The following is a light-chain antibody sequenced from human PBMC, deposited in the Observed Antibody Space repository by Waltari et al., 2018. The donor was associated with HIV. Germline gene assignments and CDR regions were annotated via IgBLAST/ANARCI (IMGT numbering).Light chain of an antibody. CDR2: EVG. V-gene: IGLV2-23*02. CDR3: SSYLDSATVL. Sequence: SALTQPASVSASPGQSITIPCSGTGRDVGNYDLVSWYQPHPGNVPKLVCYEVGRRPARVFFLFSGSSSGNAASLTFSGRQADAEADYYCSSYLDSATVLFGGGTKLTVL. CDR1: GRDVGNYDL. J-gene: IGLJ2*01.